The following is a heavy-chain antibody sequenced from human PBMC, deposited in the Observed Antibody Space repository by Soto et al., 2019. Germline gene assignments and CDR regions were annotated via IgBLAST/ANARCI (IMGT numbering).Heavy chain of an antibody. J-gene: IGHJ4*02. V-gene: IGHV1-69*02. D-gene: IGHD1-26*01. Sequence: QVQLVQSGAEVKKPGSSVKVSCKASGGTFSSYTISWVRQAPGQGLEWMGRIIPILGIANYAQKFQGRVTXXXXXXXXXXXXXXXXXXXXXXXXXXXARXXXXXXSGAFFDYWGQGTLVTVSS. CDR3: ARXXXXXXSGAFFDY. CDR2: IIPILGIA. CDR1: GGTFSSYT.